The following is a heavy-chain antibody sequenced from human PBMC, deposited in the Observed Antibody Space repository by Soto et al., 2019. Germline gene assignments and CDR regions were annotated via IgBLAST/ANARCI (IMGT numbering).Heavy chain of an antibody. CDR3: AHYYGSGSHFDY. D-gene: IGHD3-10*01. CDR2: IYYSGST. V-gene: IGHV4-39*01. CDR1: GGSISSSSYY. Sequence: RSDTLSLTSTVSGGSISSSSYYWGWIRQPPGKGLEWIGSIYYSGSTYYNPSLKSRVTISVDTSKNQFSLKLSSVTAADTAVYYCAHYYGSGSHFDYWGQGTLVTVSS. J-gene: IGHJ4*02.